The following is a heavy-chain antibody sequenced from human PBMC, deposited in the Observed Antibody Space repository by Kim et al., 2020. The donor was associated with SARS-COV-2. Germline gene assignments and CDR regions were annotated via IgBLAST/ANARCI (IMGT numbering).Heavy chain of an antibody. D-gene: IGHD2-15*01. V-gene: IGHV4-4*07. CDR3: AGALGP. CDR2: YTSGRT. J-gene: IGHJ5*02. Sequence: YTSGRTNSNPSLQSRVTMSVDMSKNQFSLKLSSVTAADTAVYYCAGALGPWGQGTLVTVSS.